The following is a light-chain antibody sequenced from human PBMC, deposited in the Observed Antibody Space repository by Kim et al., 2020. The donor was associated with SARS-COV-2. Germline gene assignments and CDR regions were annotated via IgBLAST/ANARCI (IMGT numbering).Light chain of an antibody. Sequence: DIQMAQSPSSLSASIGDRVTITCRASQGISSWLAWYQQKPEKAPKCLIYAASSLQSGVPSRFSGSGSGTDFTLTISSLQPEDFATYYCQQYDSYPRTFGQGTKVDIK. V-gene: IGKV1D-16*01. CDR2: AAS. CDR1: QGISSW. CDR3: QQYDSYPRT. J-gene: IGKJ1*01.